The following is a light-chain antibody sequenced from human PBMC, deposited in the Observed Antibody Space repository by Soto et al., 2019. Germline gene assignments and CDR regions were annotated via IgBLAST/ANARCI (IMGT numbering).Light chain of an antibody. CDR1: HNIRTW. V-gene: IGKV1-5*03. CDR3: QQYNPYPMWS. CDR2: KAS. Sequence: DVQLTQIPSTLSASVGDRVTITCRASHNIRTWLAWYQQKPGKATKLLIYKASNLEGGVPSRFSGSGSGAEFTLTISNLQPDDFATYYCQQYNPYPMWSFGQGTKVEIK. J-gene: IGKJ1*01.